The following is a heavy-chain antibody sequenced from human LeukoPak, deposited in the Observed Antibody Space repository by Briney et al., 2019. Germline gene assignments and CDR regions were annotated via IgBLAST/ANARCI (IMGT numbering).Heavy chain of an antibody. CDR1: KFTFSEYY. CDR3: ARVVSSGSPLDY. CDR2: ISNSGTNT. D-gene: IGHD3-22*01. V-gene: IGHV3-11*05. J-gene: IGHJ4*02. Sequence: GGSLRLSCAASKFTFSEYYMSWIRQAPGKGLEWVPYISNSGTNTKSDDSVKGRFTISRDNAKNSLYLQMNSLRADDTAVYYCARVVSSGSPLDYWGQGTLVTVSS.